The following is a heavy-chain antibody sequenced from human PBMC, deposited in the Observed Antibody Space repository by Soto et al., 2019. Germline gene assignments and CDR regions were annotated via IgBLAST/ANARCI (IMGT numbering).Heavy chain of an antibody. CDR3: AKDPSIGAAAGPFDY. V-gene: IGHV3-23*01. J-gene: IGHJ4*02. Sequence: PGGSLSLSCAASGFTFSSYAMSWVRQAPGKGLEWVAVITGNGGSKYHADSVKGRFTISRDNSKNTLYLQMNSLRAEDTAVYYCAKDPSIGAAAGPFDYWGQGTLVTAPQ. D-gene: IGHD6-13*01. CDR1: GFTFSSYA. CDR2: ITGNGGSK.